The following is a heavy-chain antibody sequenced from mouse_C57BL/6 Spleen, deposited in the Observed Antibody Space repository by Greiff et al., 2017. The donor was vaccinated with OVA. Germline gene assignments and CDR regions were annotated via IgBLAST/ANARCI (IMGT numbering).Heavy chain of an antibody. V-gene: IGHV1-5*01. CDR1: GYTFTSYW. D-gene: IGHD1-1*01. Sequence: VQLQQSGTVLARPGASVKMSCKTSGYTFTSYWMHWVKQRPGQGLEWIGAIYPGNSDTSYNQKFKGKAKLTAVTSASTAYMELSSLTNEDSAVYYCTRFPYNFYGSSHYFDYWGQGTTLTVSS. CDR3: TRFPYNFYGSSHYFDY. CDR2: IYPGNSDT. J-gene: IGHJ2*01.